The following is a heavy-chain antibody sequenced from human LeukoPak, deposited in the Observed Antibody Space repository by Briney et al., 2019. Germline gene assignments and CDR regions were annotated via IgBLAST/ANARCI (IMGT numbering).Heavy chain of an antibody. CDR3: ATLYYHGGVYHPFEF. V-gene: IGHV3-72*01. J-gene: IGHJ4*02. CDR2: ARTKAHGYSS. D-gene: IGHD2-8*02. CDR1: GFTFSSYS. Sequence: GGSLRLSCAASGFTFSSYSMNWVRQAPGKGLEWIGHARTKAHGYSSEYVASVKGKFTMSGDASENSVYLQMNSLRAEDTAVYYCATLYYHGGVYHPFEFWGQGTLVTVSS.